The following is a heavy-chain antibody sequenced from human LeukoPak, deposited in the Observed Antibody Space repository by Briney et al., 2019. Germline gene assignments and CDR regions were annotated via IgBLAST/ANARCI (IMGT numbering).Heavy chain of an antibody. CDR1: GGSISSYY. J-gene: IGHJ4*02. CDR2: THYSGST. V-gene: IGHV4-59*08. D-gene: IGHD3-10*01. CDR3: ARQTLKYYYGSGSYSSRFDY. Sequence: SETLSLTCTVSGGSISSYYWSWLRQPPGKGLEYIGYTHYSGSTNYNPSLKSRVTISVDTSKNQFSLKLSSVTAADTAVYYCARQTLKYYYGSGSYSSRFDYWGQGTLVTVSS.